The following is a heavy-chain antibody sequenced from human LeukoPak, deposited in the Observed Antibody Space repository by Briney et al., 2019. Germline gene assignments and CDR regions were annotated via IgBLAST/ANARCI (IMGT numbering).Heavy chain of an antibody. Sequence: GGSLRLSCAASGFTFSSYAMHWVRQAPGKGLEWVAVISYDGSNKYYADSVKGRFTISRDNSKNTLYLLMNSLRAEDTAVYYCAKVGMTTVTPGAFDIWGQGTMVTVSS. D-gene: IGHD4-17*01. CDR1: GFTFSSYA. J-gene: IGHJ3*02. V-gene: IGHV3-30*04. CDR3: AKVGMTTVTPGAFDI. CDR2: ISYDGSNK.